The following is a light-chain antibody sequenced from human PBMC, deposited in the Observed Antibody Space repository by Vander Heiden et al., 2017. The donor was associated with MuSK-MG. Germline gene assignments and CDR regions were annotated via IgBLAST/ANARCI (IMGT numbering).Light chain of an antibody. CDR3: QVWDSSVL. CDR1: NIGTKN. Sequence: SSDLTQPLSVSVALGQTATITCGGNNIGTKNVNWYQQQPGQAPVLVIYRDTDRPSGIPERFSGSISGNTATLTISSAQAGDEADYYCQVWDSSVLFGGGTKLTVL. CDR2: RDT. V-gene: IGLV3-9*01. J-gene: IGLJ2*01.